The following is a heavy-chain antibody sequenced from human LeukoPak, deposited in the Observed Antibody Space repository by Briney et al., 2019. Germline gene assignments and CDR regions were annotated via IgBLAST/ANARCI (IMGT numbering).Heavy chain of an antibody. CDR2: ISSSGSTI. D-gene: IGHD5-12*01. J-gene: IGHJ4*02. Sequence: GGSLRLSCAASGFAFSTYAMGWVRQAPGKGLEWVSYISSSGSTIYYADSVKGRFTISRDNAKNSLYLQMNSLRAEDTAVYYCARPGYSGYDYYFDYWGQGTLVTASS. V-gene: IGHV3-48*03. CDR3: ARPGYSGYDYYFDY. CDR1: GFAFSTYA.